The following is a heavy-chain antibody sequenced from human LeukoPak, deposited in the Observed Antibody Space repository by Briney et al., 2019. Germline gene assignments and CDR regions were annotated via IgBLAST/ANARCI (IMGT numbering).Heavy chain of an antibody. CDR2: ISGSGGST. J-gene: IGHJ4*02. V-gene: IGHV3-23*01. CDR1: GFTFSSYA. D-gene: IGHD3-3*01. Sequence: GGSLRLSCAASGFTFSSYAMSWVRQAPGKGLEWVSAISGSGGSTYYADSVKGRFTFSRDNSKNTLYLQMNSLRAEDTAVYYCAKAYDFWSGYPIDYWGQGTLVIVSS. CDR3: AKAYDFWSGYPIDY.